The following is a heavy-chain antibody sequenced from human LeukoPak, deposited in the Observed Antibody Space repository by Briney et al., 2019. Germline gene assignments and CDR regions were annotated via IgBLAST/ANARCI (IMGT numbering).Heavy chain of an antibody. CDR3: ARGAISSWYGYYYYMDV. CDR2: IYHSGST. J-gene: IGHJ6*03. V-gene: IGHV4-38-2*02. D-gene: IGHD6-13*01. Sequence: PSETLSLTCTVSGYSISSGYYWGWIRQRPGKGLEWIGGIYHSGSTYYNPSLKSRVTISVDTSKNQFSLKLSSVTAAGTAVYYCARGAISSWYGYYYYMDVWGKGTTVTVSS. CDR1: GYSISSGYY.